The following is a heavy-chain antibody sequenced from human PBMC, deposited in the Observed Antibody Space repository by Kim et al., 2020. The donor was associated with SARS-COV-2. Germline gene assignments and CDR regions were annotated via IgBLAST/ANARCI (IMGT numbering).Heavy chain of an antibody. Sequence: GGSLRLSCAASGFTFSSYAMSWVRQAPGKGLEWVSGISGSVGNTYYADSVKGRFTISRDNSKNTLYLQMNSLRAEDTAVYYCAKVPTLPGDSADYWGQGTLVTVSS. J-gene: IGHJ4*02. CDR2: ISGSVGNT. CDR1: GFTFSSYA. D-gene: IGHD2-21*02. CDR3: AKVPTLPGDSADY. V-gene: IGHV3-23*01.